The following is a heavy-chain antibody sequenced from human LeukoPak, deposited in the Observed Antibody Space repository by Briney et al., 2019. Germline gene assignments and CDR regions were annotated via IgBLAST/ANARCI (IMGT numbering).Heavy chain of an antibody. CDR2: INSSSSYI. Sequence: GGSLRLSCAASGFTFSSYSMNWVRQAPGKGLEWVSSINSSSSYIYYADSVKGRFTISRDNAKNSLYLQMNSLRAEDTAVYYCARGLFDIVVVPAALYYFDYWGQGTLVSVST. J-gene: IGHJ4*02. CDR3: ARGLFDIVVVPAALYYFDY. CDR1: GFTFSSYS. V-gene: IGHV3-21*01. D-gene: IGHD2-2*01.